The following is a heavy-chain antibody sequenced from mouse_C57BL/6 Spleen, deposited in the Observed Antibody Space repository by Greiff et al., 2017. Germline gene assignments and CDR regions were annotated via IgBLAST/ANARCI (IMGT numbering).Heavy chain of an antibody. Sequence: QVQLQQSGAELVRPGASVTLSCKASGYTFTDYEMHWVKQTPVHGLEWIGAIDPETGGTAYNQKFKGKAILTADKSSSTAYMELRSLTSEDSAVYYCTRSGLTTVVAFDYWGQGTTLTVSS. V-gene: IGHV1-15*01. CDR1: GYTFTDYE. CDR2: IDPETGGT. D-gene: IGHD1-1*01. CDR3: TRSGLTTVVAFDY. J-gene: IGHJ2*01.